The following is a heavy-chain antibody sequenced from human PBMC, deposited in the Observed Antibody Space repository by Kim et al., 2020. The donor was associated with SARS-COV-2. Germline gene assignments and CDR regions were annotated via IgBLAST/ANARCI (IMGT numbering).Heavy chain of an antibody. CDR2: IYYSGIT. D-gene: IGHD3-10*01. CDR1: GGSINTYY. V-gene: IGHV4-59*12. CDR3: ATFGSSYGSGTYFDY. Sequence: SETLSLTCTVSGGSINTYYWNWIRQPPGKGLEGIGFIYYSGITKYKPSLKNRLTISRDTSKNNFSLKLTSVTAADTAVYYCATFGSSYGSGTYFDYWGQGVLVTVSS. J-gene: IGHJ4*02.